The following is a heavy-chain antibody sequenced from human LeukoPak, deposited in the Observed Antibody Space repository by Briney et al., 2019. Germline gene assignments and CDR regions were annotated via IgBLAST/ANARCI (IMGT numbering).Heavy chain of an antibody. Sequence: GGSLRLSCAASGFTFSSYWMSWVRQAPGKGLEWVANIKQDGSEKYYVDSVKGRFTISRDNAKNSLYLQMNSLRAEDTAVYYCAXDYXSGGSCYEFDYWGQGTLVTVSS. CDR3: AXDYXSGGSCYEFDY. CDR2: IKQDGSEK. J-gene: IGHJ4*02. D-gene: IGHD2-15*01. V-gene: IGHV3-7*01. CDR1: GFTFSSYW.